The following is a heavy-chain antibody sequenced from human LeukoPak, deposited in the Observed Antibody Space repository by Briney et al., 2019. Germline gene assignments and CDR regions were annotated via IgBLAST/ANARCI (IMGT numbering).Heavy chain of an antibody. V-gene: IGHV4-34*01. CDR1: GASFSGYY. J-gene: IGHJ6*02. Sequence: SETLSLTCAVYGASFSGYYWSWIRQPPGKGLEWIGEINHSGRTYYNPSLKSRVTISVDTSKNQFSLNLSSVTAADTAVYYCARDVVVVPAAIHYGMDVWGQGTTVTVSS. CDR2: INHSGRT. D-gene: IGHD2-2*01. CDR3: ARDVVVVPAAIHYGMDV.